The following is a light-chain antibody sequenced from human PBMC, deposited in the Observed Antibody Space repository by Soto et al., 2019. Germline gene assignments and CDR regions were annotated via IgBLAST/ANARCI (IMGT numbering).Light chain of an antibody. CDR1: NSNIGAGYD. V-gene: IGLV1-40*01. J-gene: IGLJ3*02. CDR3: QSFDSSLTAWV. CDR2: AYT. Sequence: QSVLTQPPSVSGAPGQRVTISCTGSNSNIGAGYDLHWYQQFPGAAPKLLIFAYTNRPSGVPDRFSGSKSGTSASLAITGLQADDEADYYCQSFDSSLTAWVFGGGTKLTVL.